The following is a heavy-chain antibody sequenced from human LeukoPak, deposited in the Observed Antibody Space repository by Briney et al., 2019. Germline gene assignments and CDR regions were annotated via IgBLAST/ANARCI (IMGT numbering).Heavy chain of an antibody. D-gene: IGHD6-13*01. Sequence: ASVKVSCKASGYTFIDSYMHWVRQAPGQGLEWLGWINPNSGGTSYAQNLQGRVTMTRDTSISTAYMELSRLRSDDTAVYYCARDSTNSIAAAGTTSYGMDVWGQGTTVTVSS. CDR2: INPNSGGT. J-gene: IGHJ6*02. V-gene: IGHV1-2*02. CDR3: ARDSTNSIAAAGTTSYGMDV. CDR1: GYTFIDSY.